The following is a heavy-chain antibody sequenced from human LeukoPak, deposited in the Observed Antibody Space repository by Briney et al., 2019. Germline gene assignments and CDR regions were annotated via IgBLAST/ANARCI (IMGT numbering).Heavy chain of an antibody. CDR2: ISSSSSYI. CDR3: ARDGIDYYDSLH. Sequence: GGSLRLSGAASGLTFSSYSMNWARQPPGKGLEWVSSISSSSSYIYYADSVKGRFTISRDNAKNSLYLQMNSLRAEDTAVYYCARDGIDYYDSLHWGQGTLVTVSS. CDR1: GLTFSSYS. J-gene: IGHJ4*02. V-gene: IGHV3-21*01. D-gene: IGHD3-22*01.